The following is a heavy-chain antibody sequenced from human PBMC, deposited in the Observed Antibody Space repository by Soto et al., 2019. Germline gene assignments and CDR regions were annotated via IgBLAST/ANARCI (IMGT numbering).Heavy chain of an antibody. J-gene: IGHJ4*02. CDR2: ISGSGGST. CDR1: GFTFSSYA. D-gene: IGHD3-3*01. CDR3: AEPHYDFWSGPALWAYYFDY. V-gene: IGHV3-23*01. Sequence: GGSLRLSCAASGFTFSSYAMSWVRQAPGEGLEWVSAISGSGGSTYYADSVKGRFTISRDNSKNTLYLQMNSLRAEDTAVYYCAEPHYDFWSGPALWAYYFDYWGQGTLVTVSS.